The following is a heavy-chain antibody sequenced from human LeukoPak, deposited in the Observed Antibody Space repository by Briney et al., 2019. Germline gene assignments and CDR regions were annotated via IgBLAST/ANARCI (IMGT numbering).Heavy chain of an antibody. V-gene: IGHV3-23*01. J-gene: IGHJ4*02. D-gene: IGHD2/OR15-2a*01. CDR1: GFTFSSHA. Sequence: PGGSLRLSCAASGFTFSSHAMSWVRQAPGKGLEWVSAISGSGGSTYYADSVKGRFTISRDNSKNTLYPQMNSLRAEDTAVYYCAKVWATHRLIYFDYWGQGTLVTVSS. CDR3: AKVWATHRLIYFDY. CDR2: ISGSGGST.